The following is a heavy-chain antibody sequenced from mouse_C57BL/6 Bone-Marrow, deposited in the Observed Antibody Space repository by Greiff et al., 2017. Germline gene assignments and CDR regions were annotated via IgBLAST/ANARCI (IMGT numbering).Heavy chain of an antibody. Sequence: EVQLQHSGPELVKPGASVKLSCKASGYTFTDYYMNWVNQSHGKSLEWIGDINPNNGGTSYNQKVKGKATLTVDKASNTAYMELRSLTSAGAAVYYCARYDCDAMDYWGQGTTVTVSS. J-gene: IGHJ4*01. CDR3: ARYDCDAMDY. CDR2: INPNNGGT. D-gene: IGHD2-4*01. CDR1: GYTFTDYY. V-gene: IGHV1-26*01.